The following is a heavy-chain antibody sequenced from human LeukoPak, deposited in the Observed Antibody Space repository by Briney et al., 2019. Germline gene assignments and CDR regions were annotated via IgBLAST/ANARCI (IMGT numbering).Heavy chain of an antibody. J-gene: IGHJ3*02. CDR1: GGTLSDYT. V-gene: IGHV1-69*08. D-gene: IGHD2-15*01. CDR3: ARADMSYTGRSAFDI. Sequence: GASVKVSCKASGGTLSDYTISWVRQAPGQGFEWMGRIIPILDTPHYAQKFQGRVTITADKSTTTAHMELSSLTSEDTAVYYCARADMSYTGRSAFDIWGQGTVITVAS. CDR2: IIPILDTP.